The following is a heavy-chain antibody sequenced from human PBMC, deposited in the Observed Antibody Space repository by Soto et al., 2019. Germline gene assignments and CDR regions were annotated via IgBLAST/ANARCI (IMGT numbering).Heavy chain of an antibody. V-gene: IGHV1-69*13. Sequence: RASVKDSCKASGGTFSSYAISWVRQAPGQGLEWMGGIIPIFGTANYAQKFQGRVTITADESTSTAYMELSSLRSEDTAVYYCARGAPYCSRGSRMLLDYWGQGTLVTVSS. CDR1: GGTFSSYA. CDR3: ARGAPYCSRGSRMLLDY. D-gene: IGHD2-15*01. CDR2: IIPIFGTA. J-gene: IGHJ4*02.